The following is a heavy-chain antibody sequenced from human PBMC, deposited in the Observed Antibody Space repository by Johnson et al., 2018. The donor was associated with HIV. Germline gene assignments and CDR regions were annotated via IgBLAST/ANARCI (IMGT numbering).Heavy chain of an antibody. CDR3: ARAASHQQLKVPFDI. J-gene: IGHJ3*02. CDR1: GFTFSNAW. D-gene: IGHD3-10*01. CDR2: IKSKTDGGTT. V-gene: IGHV3-15*01. Sequence: EVQLVESGGGVVQLGGSLRLSCAASGFTFSNAWMSWVRQAPGKGLEWVGRIKSKTDGGTTDYAAPVKGRFTISRDDSKNTLYLQMNSLRAEDTAVYFCARAASHQQLKVPFDIWGQGTMVTVSS.